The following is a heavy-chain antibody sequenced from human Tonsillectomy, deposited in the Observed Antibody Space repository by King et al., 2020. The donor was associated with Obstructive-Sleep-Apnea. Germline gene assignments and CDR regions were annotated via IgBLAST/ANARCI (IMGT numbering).Heavy chain of an antibody. J-gene: IGHJ4*02. V-gene: IGHV3-30-3*01. Sequence: VQLVESGGGVVQPGRSLRLSCAASGFTFSSYAMHWVRQAPGKGLEWVAVKSYDGSNKYYADSVKGRFTISRDNSKNTLYLQMNSLRAEDTAVYYCARGPHYGGNSSGYFDYWGQGTLVTVFS. CDR1: GFTFSSYA. CDR3: ARGPHYGGNSSGYFDY. D-gene: IGHD4-23*01. CDR2: KSYDGSNK.